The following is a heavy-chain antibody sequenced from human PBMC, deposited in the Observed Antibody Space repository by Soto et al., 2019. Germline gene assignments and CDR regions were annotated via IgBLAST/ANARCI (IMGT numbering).Heavy chain of an antibody. Sequence: SETLSLTCAVSGGSISSSNWWSWVRQPPGKGLEWIGEIYHSGSTNYNPSLKSRVTISVDKSKNQFSLKLSSVTAADTAVYYCARIFGSYYYDSSGYYYYYGMDVWGQGTTVTVSS. V-gene: IGHV4-4*02. CDR2: IYHSGST. J-gene: IGHJ6*02. CDR3: ARIFGSYYYDSSGYYYYYGMDV. D-gene: IGHD3-22*01. CDR1: GGSISSSNW.